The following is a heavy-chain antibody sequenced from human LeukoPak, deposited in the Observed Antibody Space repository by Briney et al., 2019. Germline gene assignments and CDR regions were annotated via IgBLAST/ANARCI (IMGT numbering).Heavy chain of an antibody. J-gene: IGHJ6*02. CDR2: INPSGGST. CDR1: GYTFTNYY. V-gene: IGHV1-46*01. D-gene: IGHD3-3*01. CDR3: ARAGGVTIFAVVTAPYYQYYGLDV. Sequence: ASVKVSCKASGYTFTNYYIHWVRQAPGQGLEWMGIINPSGGSTSYAQTFQGRVTMTRDTSTNTVYMELSSLRSEDTAVYYCARAGGVTIFAVVTAPYYQYYGLDVWGQGTTVTVSS.